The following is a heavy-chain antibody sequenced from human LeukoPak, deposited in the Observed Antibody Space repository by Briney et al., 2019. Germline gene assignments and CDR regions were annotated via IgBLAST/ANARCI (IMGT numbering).Heavy chain of an antibody. CDR1: GYSISSGYY. V-gene: IGHV4-38-2*02. Sequence: SETLSLTCTVSGYSISSGYYWGWIRQPPGKGLEWIGSIYHSGSTYYNPSLKSRVTISVDTSKNQFSLKLSSVTAADTAVYYCARGAVLLWFGEPKFDPWGQGTLVTISS. CDR3: ARGAVLLWFGEPKFDP. J-gene: IGHJ5*02. CDR2: IYHSGST. D-gene: IGHD3-10*01.